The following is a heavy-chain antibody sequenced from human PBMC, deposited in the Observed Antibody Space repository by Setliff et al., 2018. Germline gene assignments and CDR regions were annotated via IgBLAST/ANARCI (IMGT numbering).Heavy chain of an antibody. Sequence: LSLTCSASGVDVIERLYYWSWVRQSPGKGLEWIGTRYYTGTTFYNPSLESRVAASLDASEKKFSLNLRPVTTADTAVYYCARHFYPPDFFAHWGQGLLVTVSS. CDR1: GVDVIERLYY. CDR2: RYYTGTT. V-gene: IGHV4-39*01. D-gene: IGHD3-3*01. CDR3: ARHFYPPDFFAH. J-gene: IGHJ4*02.